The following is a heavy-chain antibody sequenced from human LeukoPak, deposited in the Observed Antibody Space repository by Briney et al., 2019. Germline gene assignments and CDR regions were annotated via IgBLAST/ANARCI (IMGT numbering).Heavy chain of an antibody. V-gene: IGHV4-59*01. CDR2: IYYSGST. CDR3: ARAALDYDFWSGYPNWFDP. D-gene: IGHD3-3*01. Sequence: PSETLSLTCTVSGGSISSYYWSWIRQPPGKGLEWFGYIYYSGSTNYNPSLKSRVTISVDTSKNQFSLKLSSVTAADTAVYYCARAALDYDFWSGYPNWFDPWGQGTLVTVSS. CDR1: GGSISSYY. J-gene: IGHJ5*02.